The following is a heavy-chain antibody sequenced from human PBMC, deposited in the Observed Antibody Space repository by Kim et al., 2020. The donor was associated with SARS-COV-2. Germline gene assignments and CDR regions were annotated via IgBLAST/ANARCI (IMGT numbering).Heavy chain of an antibody. CDR2: ISSSSSYI. D-gene: IGHD3-10*01. CDR3: ARGDTMVRGVIYRYYYGMDV. CDR1: GFTFSSYS. J-gene: IGHJ6*02. Sequence: GGSLRLSCAASGFTFSSYSMNWVRQAPGKGLEWVSSISSSSSYIYYADSVKGRFTISRDNAKNSLYLQMNSLRAEDTAVYYCARGDTMVRGVIYRYYYGMDVWGQGTTVTVSS. V-gene: IGHV3-21*01.